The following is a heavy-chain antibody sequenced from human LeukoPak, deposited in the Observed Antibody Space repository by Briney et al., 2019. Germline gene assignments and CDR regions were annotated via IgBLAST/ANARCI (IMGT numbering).Heavy chain of an antibody. CDR1: GFTLSRYA. CDR2: LQSDGNNR. Sequence: GGSPRLPCAASGFTLSRYAMHWVRQAPGKGLEWVAFLQSDGNNRYYADSVKGRFTISRDNSKNTLFLQMSSLRAEDTAVYYCAKNWATYYFDYWGQGTLVTVSS. CDR3: AKNWATYYFDY. J-gene: IGHJ4*02. V-gene: IGHV3-30*02. D-gene: IGHD3-16*01.